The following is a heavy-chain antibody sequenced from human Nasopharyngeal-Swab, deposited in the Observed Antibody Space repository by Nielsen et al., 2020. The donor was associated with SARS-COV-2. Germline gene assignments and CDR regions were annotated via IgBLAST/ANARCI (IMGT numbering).Heavy chain of an antibody. D-gene: IGHD4-23*01. V-gene: IGHV5-10-1*01. J-gene: IGHJ4*02. Sequence: VRQLPGKGLEWMGRIDPSDSYNNYSPSFQGHVTISADKSISTAYLQWSSLKASDTAMYYCARHRAYGGNFGIGYWGQGTLVTVSS. CDR2: IDPSDSYN. CDR3: ARHRAYGGNFGIGY.